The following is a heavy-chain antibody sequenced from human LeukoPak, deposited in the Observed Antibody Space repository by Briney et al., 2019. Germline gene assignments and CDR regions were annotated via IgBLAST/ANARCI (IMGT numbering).Heavy chain of an antibody. CDR3: ARDVYYDSSGYYDY. CDR1: GYTFTSYG. Sequence: ASVKVSCKASGYTFTSYGISWVRQAPGQGLEWMGWISAYNGNTNYAQKLQGRVTMTTDISTSTAYMELRSLRSDDTAVYYCARDVYYDSSGYYDYWGQGTLVTVSS. D-gene: IGHD3-22*01. V-gene: IGHV1-18*01. CDR2: ISAYNGNT. J-gene: IGHJ4*02.